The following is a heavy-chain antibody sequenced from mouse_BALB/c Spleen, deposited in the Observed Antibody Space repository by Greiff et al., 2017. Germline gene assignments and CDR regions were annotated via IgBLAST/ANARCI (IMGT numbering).Heavy chain of an antibody. CDR2: ILPGSGST. Sequence: LVKPGASVKISCKATGYTFSSYWIEWVKQRPGHGLEWLGEILPGSGSTNYNEKFKGKATFTADTSSNTAYMQLSSLTSEDSAVYYCARGAWGARATFAYWGQGTLVTVSA. J-gene: IGHJ3*01. V-gene: IGHV1-9*01. CDR1: GYTFSSYW. D-gene: IGHD3-1*01. CDR3: ARGAWGARATFAY.